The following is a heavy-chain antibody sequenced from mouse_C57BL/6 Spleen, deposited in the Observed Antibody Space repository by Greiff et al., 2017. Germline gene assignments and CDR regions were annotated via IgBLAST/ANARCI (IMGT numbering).Heavy chain of an antibody. CDR3: ARYYGSSFPFAY. Sequence: VKLQQPGAELVMPGASVKLSCKASGYTFTSYWMHWVKQRPGQGLEWIGEIDPSDSYTNYNQKFKGKSTLTVDKSSSTAYMQLSSLTSEDSAVYYCARYYGSSFPFAYWGQGTLVTVSA. V-gene: IGHV1-69*01. CDR1: GYTFTSYW. D-gene: IGHD1-1*01. J-gene: IGHJ3*01. CDR2: IDPSDSYT.